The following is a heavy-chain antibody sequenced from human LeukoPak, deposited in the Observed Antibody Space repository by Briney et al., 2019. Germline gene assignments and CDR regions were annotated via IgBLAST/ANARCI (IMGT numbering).Heavy chain of an antibody. V-gene: IGHV4-61*01. CDR2: IYYNGNT. Sequence: SETLSLTCTVSGGSVNSRSYYWNWIRQPPGTGLEWIGYIYYNGNTNYNPSLKRRVTISVDTSKNQFSLKLTSVTAADTALYYCARDRGDYYGSGTYYLDSFDIWGQGAMVTVSS. J-gene: IGHJ3*02. CDR1: GGSVNSRSYY. CDR3: ARDRGDYYGSGTYYLDSFDI. D-gene: IGHD3-10*01.